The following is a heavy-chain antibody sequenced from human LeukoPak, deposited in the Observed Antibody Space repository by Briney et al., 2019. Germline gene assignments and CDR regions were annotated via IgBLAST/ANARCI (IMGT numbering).Heavy chain of an antibody. CDR2: IYPGDSDT. Sequence: GESLKISCQCSGCSFTSYWIGWVRQMPGKGLEWMGIIYPGDSDTRYSPSFQGQVTISADKSISTAYLQWSSLKASDTAMYHCARRIGLRSSDIWGQGTMVTVSS. CDR3: ARRIGLRSSDI. CDR1: GCSFTSYW. D-gene: IGHD1-26*01. V-gene: IGHV5-51*01. J-gene: IGHJ3*02.